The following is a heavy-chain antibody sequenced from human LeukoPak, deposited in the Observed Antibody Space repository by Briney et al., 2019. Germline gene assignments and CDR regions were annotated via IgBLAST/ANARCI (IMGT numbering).Heavy chain of an antibody. V-gene: IGHV1-46*01. CDR3: ARDVFGYDSRGDPDY. J-gene: IGHJ4*02. Sequence: GASVKVSCKASGYTFTSYYMHWVRQAPGQGREWMGIINPSGGSTSYAQKFRGRVTMTRDTSTSTVYMELSSLRSEDTAVYYCARDVFGYDSRGDPDYWGQGTLVTVSS. CDR1: GYTFTSYY. CDR2: INPSGGST. D-gene: IGHD3-22*01.